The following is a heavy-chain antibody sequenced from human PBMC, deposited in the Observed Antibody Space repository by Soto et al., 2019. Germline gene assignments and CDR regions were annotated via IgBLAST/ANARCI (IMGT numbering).Heavy chain of an antibody. J-gene: IGHJ4*02. D-gene: IGHD6-13*01. CDR3: ARGIATYYFDN. CDR2: INAGNGNT. CDR1: GYTFTSYA. Sequence: GASVKVSFKASGYTFTSYAMHWVRQAPGQRLEWMGWINAGNGNTKYSQKFQGRVTITRDTSASTAYMELSSLRSEDTAVYYCARGIATYYFDNWGQGTLVTVSS. V-gene: IGHV1-3*01.